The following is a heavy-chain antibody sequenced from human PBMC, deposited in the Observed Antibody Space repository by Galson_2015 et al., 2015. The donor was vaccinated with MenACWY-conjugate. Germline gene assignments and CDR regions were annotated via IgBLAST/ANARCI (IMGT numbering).Heavy chain of an antibody. V-gene: IGHV4-39*01. CDR3: ARHVAKLRAYDYVWGSYRPNLGMDV. Sequence: ETLSLTCNVSGGSISSTNYYWAWIRQSPGKGLEWIGNLYFSGSTHYNLSLRSRVTISVDTAKNQFSLRLSSVTAADTAVYYCARHVAKLRAYDYVWGSYRPNLGMDVWGQGTTVIVSS. J-gene: IGHJ6*02. CDR2: LYFSGST. D-gene: IGHD3-16*02. CDR1: GGSISSTNYY.